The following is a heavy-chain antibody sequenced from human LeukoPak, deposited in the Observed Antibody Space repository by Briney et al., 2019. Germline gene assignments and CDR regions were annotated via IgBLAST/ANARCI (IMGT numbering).Heavy chain of an antibody. J-gene: IGHJ4*02. D-gene: IGHD3-3*01. CDR3: ARGRNDFWSGYYYFDY. Sequence: SETLSLTCTVSGGSMNNYYWSWIRQPPGKGLEWIGYIYYSGSTYYNPSLKSRVTISVDTSKNQFSLKLSSVTAADTAVYYCARGRNDFWSGYYYFDYWGQGTLVTVSS. V-gene: IGHV4-59*12. CDR2: IYYSGST. CDR1: GGSMNNYY.